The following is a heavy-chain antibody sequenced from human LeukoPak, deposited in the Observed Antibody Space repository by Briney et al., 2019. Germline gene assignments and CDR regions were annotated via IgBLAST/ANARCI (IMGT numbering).Heavy chain of an antibody. V-gene: IGHV4-4*02. J-gene: IGHJ5*02. CDR1: GGSISSSNW. CDR2: IYHSGST. CDR3: ARAGIAVAGTGWFDP. Sequence: SGTLSLTCAVSGGSISSSNWWSWVRQPPGKGLEWIGEIYHSGSTNYNPSLKSRVTISVDKSKNQFSLKLSSVTAADTAVYYCARAGIAVAGTGWFDPWGQGTLVTVSS. D-gene: IGHD6-19*01.